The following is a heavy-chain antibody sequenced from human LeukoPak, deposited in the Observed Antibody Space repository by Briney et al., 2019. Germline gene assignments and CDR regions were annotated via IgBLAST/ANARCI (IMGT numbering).Heavy chain of an antibody. V-gene: IGHV3-30*02. CDR1: GFTFSSYG. D-gene: IGHD3-22*01. CDR2: IRYDGSNK. Sequence: GGSLRLSCAASGFTFSSYGMHWVRQAPGKGLEWVAFIRYDGSNKYYADSVKGRFTISRDNSKNTLYLQMNSQRAEDTAVYYCAKDPYYYDSSGYPDYWGQGTLVTVSS. CDR3: AKDPYYYDSSGYPDY. J-gene: IGHJ4*02.